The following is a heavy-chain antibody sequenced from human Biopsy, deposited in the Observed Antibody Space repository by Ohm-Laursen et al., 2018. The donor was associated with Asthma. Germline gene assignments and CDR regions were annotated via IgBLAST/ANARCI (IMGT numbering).Heavy chain of an antibody. CDR3: ARAVDYSHYYGIDV. CDR2: IIPMFGTT. V-gene: IGHV1-69*05. Sequence: SSVKVSCKVSGGTFSNYAISWVRQAPGQGLEWMGGIIPMFGTTNYAQKFQDRVTMITDTSTSTAYMELRSLRSDDTAVYFCARAVDYSHYYGIDVWGQGTTVTVS. J-gene: IGHJ6*02. CDR1: GGTFSNYA. D-gene: IGHD3-10*01.